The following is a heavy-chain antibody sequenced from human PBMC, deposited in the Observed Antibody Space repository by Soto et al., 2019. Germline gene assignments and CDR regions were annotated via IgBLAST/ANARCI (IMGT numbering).Heavy chain of an antibody. CDR2: ISSSSQNI. J-gene: IGHJ6*03. D-gene: IGHD3-10*01. Sequence: GGSLRLSCAASEFTFSTYAMNWVRQAPGKGLEWVSYISSSSQNIRYADSVKGRFTISRDNAKNSLYLQMNSLRAEDTAVYYCARDQSRGQVFYYYMDVWGKGTTVTVSS. CDR1: EFTFSTYA. V-gene: IGHV3-48*01. CDR3: ARDQSRGQVFYYYMDV.